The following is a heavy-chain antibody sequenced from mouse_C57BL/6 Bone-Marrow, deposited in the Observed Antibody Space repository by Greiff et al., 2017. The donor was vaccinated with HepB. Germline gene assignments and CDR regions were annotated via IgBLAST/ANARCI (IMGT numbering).Heavy chain of an antibody. CDR3: AVEGNYDY. J-gene: IGHJ2*01. CDR1: GYAFSSSW. Sequence: VQLQESGPELVQPGASVKISCKASGYAFSSSWMNWVKQRPGKGLEWIGRIYPGDGDTNYNGKFKGKATLTADKSSSTAYMQLSSLTSEDSAVYFCAVEGNYDYGGQGTTLTVSA. CDR2: IYPGDGDT. V-gene: IGHV1-82*01. D-gene: IGHD2-1*01.